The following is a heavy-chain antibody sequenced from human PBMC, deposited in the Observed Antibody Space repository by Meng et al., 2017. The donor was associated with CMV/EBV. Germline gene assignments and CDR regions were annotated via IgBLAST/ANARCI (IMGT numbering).Heavy chain of an antibody. J-gene: IGHJ5*02. Sequence: TCTGYYMHWVRQAPGQGLEWMGWINPNSGGTNYAQKFQGRVTMTRDTSISTAYMELSRLRSDDTAVYYCARSGLRFLEWSHHWFDPWGQGTLVTVSS. CDR2: INPNSGGT. CDR3: ARSGLRFLEWSHHWFDP. CDR1: TCTGYY. V-gene: IGHV1-2*02. D-gene: IGHD3-3*01.